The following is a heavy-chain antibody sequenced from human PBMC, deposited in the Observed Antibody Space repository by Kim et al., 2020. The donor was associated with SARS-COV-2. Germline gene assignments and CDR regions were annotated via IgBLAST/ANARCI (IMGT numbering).Heavy chain of an antibody. V-gene: IGHV4-59*01. Sequence: SVTLSLTCSVSCGSIRSYYWSWIRQPPGKGLEWIGYIYYSGNTRYNPSLKSRVTISVDTSKNQFFLNLTSVTAADTAVYYCARIPTRPGWPKPHWFDPWGQGTLVIVSS. CDR2: IYYSGNT. J-gene: IGHJ5*02. CDR1: CGSIRSYY. CDR3: ARIPTRPGWPKPHWFDP. D-gene: IGHD6-19*01.